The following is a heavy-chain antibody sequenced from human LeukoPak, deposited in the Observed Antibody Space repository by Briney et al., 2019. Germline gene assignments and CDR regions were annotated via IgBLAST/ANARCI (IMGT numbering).Heavy chain of an antibody. CDR2: IYYSGST. J-gene: IGHJ5*02. CDR3: ARVAAGGSGYWFDP. Sequence: SETLSLTCTVSGGSISSSGHHWGWIRQPPGKGLEWIGTIYYSGSTYYNPSPKSRLTIFVETSKNHYSLKLSSVTAADSGVYCCARVAAGGSGYWFDPWGQGTLVTVSS. CDR1: GGSISSSGHH. V-gene: IGHV4-39*02. D-gene: IGHD6-13*01.